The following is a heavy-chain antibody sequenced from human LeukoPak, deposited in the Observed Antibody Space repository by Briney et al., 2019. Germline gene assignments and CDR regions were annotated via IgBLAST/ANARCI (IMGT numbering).Heavy chain of an antibody. D-gene: IGHD3-9*01. CDR2: IRSKAYGGTT. Sequence: GGSLRLSCTASGFTFGDYAMSWFRQAPGKGLEWVGFIRSKAYGGTTEYAASVKGRFTISRDDSKSIAYLQMNSLKTEDTAAYYCTTGLRYFDWIGTDAFDIWGQGTMVTVSS. J-gene: IGHJ3*02. V-gene: IGHV3-49*03. CDR3: TTGLRYFDWIGTDAFDI. CDR1: GFTFGDYA.